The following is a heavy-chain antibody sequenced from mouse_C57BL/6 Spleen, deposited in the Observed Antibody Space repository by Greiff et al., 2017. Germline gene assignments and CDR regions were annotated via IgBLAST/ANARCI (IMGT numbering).Heavy chain of an antibody. CDR3: ASDSSGLAGIAY. D-gene: IGHD3-2*02. CDR1: GFTFSSYG. CDR2: ISTGGSYT. Sequence: EVHLVESGGDLVKPGGSLKLSCAASGFTFSSYGMSWVRQTPDQSLEWVATISTGGSYTYYPHSVKGRVTISRYNANNTVYMQMSSLTSEDTAMYYCASDSSGLAGIAYWGQGTLVTVSA. J-gene: IGHJ3*01. V-gene: IGHV5-6*01.